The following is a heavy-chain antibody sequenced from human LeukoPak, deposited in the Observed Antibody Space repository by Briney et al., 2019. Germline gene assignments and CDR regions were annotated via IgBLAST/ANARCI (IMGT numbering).Heavy chain of an antibody. Sequence: GGSLRLSCAASEFTVNNNYMSWVRQAPGKGLQWVSIIYSGGSTYYADSVKGRFTISRDNSKDTLYLQMNSLTAEDTAVYYCASVTRNAFDIWGQGTMVTVSS. CDR3: ASVTRNAFDI. D-gene: IGHD2-21*02. V-gene: IGHV3-66*01. CDR2: IYSGGST. J-gene: IGHJ3*02. CDR1: EFTVNNNY.